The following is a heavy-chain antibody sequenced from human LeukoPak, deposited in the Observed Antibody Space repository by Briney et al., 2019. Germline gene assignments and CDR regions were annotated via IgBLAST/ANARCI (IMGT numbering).Heavy chain of an antibody. CDR3: ARAGGYSSSHLIVY. CDR1: GFTFSSYA. CDR2: ISGSGGST. Sequence: GGSLRLSCAASGFTFSSYAMSWVRQAPGKGLEWVPAISGSGGSTYYADSVKGRFTISRDNAKNSLYLQMNSLRAEDTAVYYCARAGGYSSSHLIVYWGQGTLVTVSS. J-gene: IGHJ4*02. V-gene: IGHV3-23*01. D-gene: IGHD6-13*01.